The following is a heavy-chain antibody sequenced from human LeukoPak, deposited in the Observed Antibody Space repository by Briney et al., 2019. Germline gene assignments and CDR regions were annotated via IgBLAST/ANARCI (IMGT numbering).Heavy chain of an antibody. Sequence: SETLSLTCTVSGGSISSYYWSWIRQPPGKGLEWIGYIYYSGSTNYNPSPKSRVTISVDTSKNQFSLKLSSVIAADTAVYYCAALRYFDWLLNYWGQGTLVTVSS. CDR1: GGSISSYY. D-gene: IGHD3-9*01. CDR3: AALRYFDWLLNY. J-gene: IGHJ4*02. CDR2: IYYSGST. V-gene: IGHV4-59*01.